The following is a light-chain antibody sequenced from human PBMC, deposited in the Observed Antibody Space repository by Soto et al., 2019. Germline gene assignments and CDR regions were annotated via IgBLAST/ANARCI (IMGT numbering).Light chain of an antibody. V-gene: IGLV1-47*01. CDR2: RNN. Sequence: QSVLTQPPSASGTPGQRVTISCSGSSSNIGSNYVYWYQQLPGTAPKLLIYRNNQRPSGDPDRFSGSKSGTSASLAISGLRSEDDADYYCAAWDDSLSGWVFGGGTKVTVL. J-gene: IGLJ3*02. CDR3: AAWDDSLSGWV. CDR1: SSNIGSNY.